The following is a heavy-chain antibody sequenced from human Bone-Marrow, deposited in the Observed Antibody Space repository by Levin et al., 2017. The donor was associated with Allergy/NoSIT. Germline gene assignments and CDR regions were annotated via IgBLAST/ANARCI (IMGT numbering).Heavy chain of an antibody. V-gene: IGHV3-30-3*01. CDR1: GFTFSSYA. Sequence: GESLKISCAASGFTFSSYAMHWVRQAPGKGLEWVAVISYDGSNKYYADSVKGRFTISRDNSKNTLYLQMNSLRAEDTAVYYCARGMIQLWLFDYWGQGTLVTVSS. CDR2: ISYDGSNK. CDR3: ARGMIQLWLFDY. D-gene: IGHD5-18*01. J-gene: IGHJ4*02.